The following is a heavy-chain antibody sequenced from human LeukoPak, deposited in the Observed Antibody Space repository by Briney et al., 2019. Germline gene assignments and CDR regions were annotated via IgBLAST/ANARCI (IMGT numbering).Heavy chain of an antibody. CDR2: IYYSGST. Sequence: PGGSLRLSCAASGFTFSSYGMSWVRQPPGKGLEWIGSIYYSGSTYYNPSLKSRVTISVDTSKNQFSLRLSSVTAADTAVYYCAREGSSRHPVDVWGKGTTVTISS. D-gene: IGHD6-13*01. V-gene: IGHV4-39*07. J-gene: IGHJ6*04. CDR3: AREGSSRHPVDV. CDR1: GFTFSSYG.